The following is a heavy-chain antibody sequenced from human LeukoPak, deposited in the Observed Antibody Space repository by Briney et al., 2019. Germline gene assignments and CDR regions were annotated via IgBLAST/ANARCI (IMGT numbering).Heavy chain of an antibody. CDR1: GGSISSSSYY. D-gene: IGHD5/OR15-5a*01. CDR3: ARSSVYDLGHDYFDY. Sequence: SETLSLTCTVSGGSISSSSYYWGWIRQPPGKGLEWIGSIYYSGSTYYNPSLKSRVTISVDTSKNQFSLKLSSVTAADTAVYYCARSSVYDLGHDYFDYWGQGTLVTVSS. J-gene: IGHJ4*02. V-gene: IGHV4-39*01. CDR2: IYYSGST.